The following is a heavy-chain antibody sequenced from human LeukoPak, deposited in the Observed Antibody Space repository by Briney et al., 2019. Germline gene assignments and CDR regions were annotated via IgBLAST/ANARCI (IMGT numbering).Heavy chain of an antibody. J-gene: IGHJ4*02. Sequence: PGGSLRLSCAASGVTSNYMTWVRQAPGKGLEWVSVIYNGGTTYYADSVKGRFTISRDNSKSTLLVYLKMNSLSTDDTALYYCAGGGEGARSLAYWGQGALVSVSS. D-gene: IGHD3-16*01. CDR2: IYNGGTT. V-gene: IGHV3-66*02. CDR3: AGGGEGARSLAY. CDR1: GVTSNY.